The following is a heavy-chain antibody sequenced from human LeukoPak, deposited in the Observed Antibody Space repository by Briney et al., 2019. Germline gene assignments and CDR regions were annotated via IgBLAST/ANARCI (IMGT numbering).Heavy chain of an antibody. D-gene: IGHD3-3*01. Sequence: ASVKVSCKASGYTFTSYGISWVRQAPGQGLEWMGWISAYNGNTNYAQKLQGRVTMTTDTSTSTAYMELRSLRSDDTAVYYCARVRMGDYDFWSGYYMGSFYYYMDVWGKGTTVTVSS. CDR3: ARVRMGDYDFWSGYYMGSFYYYMDV. CDR2: ISAYNGNT. V-gene: IGHV1-18*01. J-gene: IGHJ6*03. CDR1: GYTFTSYG.